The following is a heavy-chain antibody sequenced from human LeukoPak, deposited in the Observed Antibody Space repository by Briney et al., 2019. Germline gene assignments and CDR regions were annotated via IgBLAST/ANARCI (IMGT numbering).Heavy chain of an antibody. CDR2: IIPILGIA. CDR3: ARSLWVPAAMGFDP. Sequence: SVKVSCKASGGTFSSYAISWVRQAPGQGLEWMGRIIPILGIANYAQKLQGRVTMTTDTSTSTAYMELRSLRSDDTAVYYCARSLWVPAAMGFDPWGQGTLVTVSS. D-gene: IGHD2-2*01. V-gene: IGHV1-69*04. CDR1: GGTFSSYA. J-gene: IGHJ5*02.